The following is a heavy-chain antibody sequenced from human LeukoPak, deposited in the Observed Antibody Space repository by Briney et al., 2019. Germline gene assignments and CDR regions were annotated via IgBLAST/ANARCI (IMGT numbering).Heavy chain of an antibody. V-gene: IGHV7-4-1*02. J-gene: IGHJ4*02. Sequence: GASVKVSCKASGYSFTSYTMNWVRQAPGQGLEWMGWINTNTGNPTYAQGFTGRFVFSLDTSVSTAYLQISSLKAEDTAVYYCARNHYGSGNYDRDYWGQGTLVTVSS. CDR1: GYSFTSYT. D-gene: IGHD3-10*01. CDR2: INTNTGNP. CDR3: ARNHYGSGNYDRDY.